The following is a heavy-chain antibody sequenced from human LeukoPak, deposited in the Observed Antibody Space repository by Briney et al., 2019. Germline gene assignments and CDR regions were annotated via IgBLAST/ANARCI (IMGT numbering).Heavy chain of an antibody. CDR3: ARAWRVGYDSSGYYPLVGY. Sequence: ASVKVSCKASGYTFTSYAMNWVRQDPGQGLEWMGWINTNTGNPTYAQGFTGRFVFSLDTSVSTAYLQISSLKAEDTAVYYCARAWRVGYDSSGYYPLVGYWGQGTLVTVSS. CDR1: GYTFTSYA. J-gene: IGHJ4*02. CDR2: INTNTGNP. V-gene: IGHV7-4-1*02. D-gene: IGHD3-22*01.